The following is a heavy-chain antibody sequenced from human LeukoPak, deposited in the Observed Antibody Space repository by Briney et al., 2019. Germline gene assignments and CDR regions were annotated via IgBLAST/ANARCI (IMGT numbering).Heavy chain of an antibody. D-gene: IGHD6-13*01. J-gene: IGHJ4*02. CDR1: GGSISSGSYY. CDR2: IYTSGST. CDR3: ARDGQAAAGLFDY. V-gene: IGHV4-61*02. Sequence: SETLSLTCTVSGGSISSGSYYWSWIRQPAGKGLEWIGRIYTSGSTNYNPSLKSRVTISVDTSKNRFSLKLSSVTAADTAVYYCARDGQAAAGLFDYWGQGTLVTVSS.